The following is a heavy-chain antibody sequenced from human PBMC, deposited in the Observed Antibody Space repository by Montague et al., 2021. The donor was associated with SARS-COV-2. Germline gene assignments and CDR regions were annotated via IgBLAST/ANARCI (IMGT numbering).Heavy chain of an antibody. J-gene: IGHJ6*02. V-gene: IGHV2-70*11. CDR3: ARSPFDFFYQSGMDV. Sequence: PALVKPTQTLTLTCTLSGFSITSTKVCVTWSRQPPEKLLERRARFLCDEDSDYTPSLTTRLAISEGTSKDQVLLTLNDIDAVDTATYYCARSPFDFFYQSGMDVWGQGIPVTVSS. CDR2: FLCDEDS. CDR1: GFSITSTKVC. D-gene: IGHD2-2*01.